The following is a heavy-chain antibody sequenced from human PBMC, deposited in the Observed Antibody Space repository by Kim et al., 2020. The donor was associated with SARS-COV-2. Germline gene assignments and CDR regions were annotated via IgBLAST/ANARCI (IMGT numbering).Heavy chain of an antibody. Sequence: GGSLRLSCAASGFTFSSYGMHWVRQAPGKGLEWVAVISYDGTNKYYADSVKGRFTISRDNSKNTLYLQMNSLRADDTAFYYCAKDPVGGGWELLDWGQGTLVTVSS. CDR2: ISYDGTNK. J-gene: IGHJ4*02. CDR3: AKDPVGGGWELLD. CDR1: GFTFSSYG. V-gene: IGHV3-30*18. D-gene: IGHD1-26*01.